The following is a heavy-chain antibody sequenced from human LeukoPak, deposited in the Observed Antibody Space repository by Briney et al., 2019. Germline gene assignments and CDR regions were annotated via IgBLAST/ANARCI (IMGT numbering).Heavy chain of an antibody. V-gene: IGHV3-43*01. CDR1: GFTLYGYS. Sequence: GGSLRLSCAASGFTLYGYSMHWVRQAPGKGLEWVSLISWGGGNREYADSVKGRFTISRDNSRNSLFLQMNSLTTEDTAFYYCAKDYSSSGPFDYWGQGTLVTVPS. J-gene: IGHJ4*02. CDR3: AKDYSSSGPFDY. CDR2: ISWGGGNR. D-gene: IGHD6-13*01.